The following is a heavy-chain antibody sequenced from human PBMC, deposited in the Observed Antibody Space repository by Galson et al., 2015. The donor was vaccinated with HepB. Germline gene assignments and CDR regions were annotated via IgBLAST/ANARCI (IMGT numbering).Heavy chain of an antibody. J-gene: IGHJ4*02. CDR1: GFTFSSYV. CDR2: ITGSGGST. V-gene: IGHV3-23*01. CDR3: AKRGQQLGYFDY. Sequence: SLRLSCAASGFTFSSYVMSWVRQAPGKGLQWVSAITGSGGSTFYADSVKGRFTISRDNSKNTLYLQMNSLRIDDTAVYYCAKRGQQLGYFDYWGQGTLVTASS. D-gene: IGHD6-13*01.